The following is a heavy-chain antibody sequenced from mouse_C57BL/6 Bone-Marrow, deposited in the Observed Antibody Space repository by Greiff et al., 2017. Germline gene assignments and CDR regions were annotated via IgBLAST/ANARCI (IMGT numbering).Heavy chain of an antibody. Sequence: QVQLQQPGAELVMPGASVKLSCKASGYTFTSYWMHWVKQRPGQGLEWIGEIDPADSYTNYNQKFKGKATMTIDKSSSTAYMQLRSLTSEDSAVYYCARSNMDYWGQGTSVTVSS. V-gene: IGHV1-69*01. CDR3: ARSNMDY. CDR2: IDPADSYT. J-gene: IGHJ4*01. CDR1: GYTFTSYW.